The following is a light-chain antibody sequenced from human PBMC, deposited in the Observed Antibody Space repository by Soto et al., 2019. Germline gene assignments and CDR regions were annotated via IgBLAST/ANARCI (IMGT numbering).Light chain of an antibody. J-gene: IGLJ2*01. CDR2: EVN. CDR1: SGDVGSYKY. V-gene: IGLV2-14*01. Sequence: QSVLTQPASVSGSPGQSISVSCTGSSGDVGSYKYVSWYQQHPGKAPKLIIYEVNKRPSGVSDRFSGSKSGNTASLTISGRQAEDEADYYCSSYTITSTLVIFGGGTKVTVL. CDR3: SSYTITSTLVI.